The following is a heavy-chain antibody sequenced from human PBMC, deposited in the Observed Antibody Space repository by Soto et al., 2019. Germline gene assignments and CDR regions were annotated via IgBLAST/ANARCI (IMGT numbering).Heavy chain of an antibody. J-gene: IGHJ6*02. CDR3: ARRKRFLERDYYYYGMDV. CDR1: AVTFSSYA. CDR2: IIPIFGTA. V-gene: IGHV1-69*13. Sequence: SLQVSCKASAVTFSSYAISCVRQAPGQGLEWMGGIIPIFGTANYAQKFQGRVTITADESTSTAYMELSSLRSEDTAVYYCARRKRFLERDYYYYGMDVWGQGTTVTVSS. D-gene: IGHD3-3*01.